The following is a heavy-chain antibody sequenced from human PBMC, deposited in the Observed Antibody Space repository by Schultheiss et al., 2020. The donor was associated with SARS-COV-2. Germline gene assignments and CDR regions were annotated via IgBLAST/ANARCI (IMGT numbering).Heavy chain of an antibody. Sequence: GGSLRLSCAASGFTFSSYAMHWVRQAPGKGLEWVAVISYDGSNKYYADSVKGRFTISRDNSKNTLYLQMNSLRAEDTAVYYCARDSPMRYYDILTGQPGGDYWGQGTLVTVSS. V-gene: IGHV3-30*07. CDR1: GFTFSSYA. CDR3: ARDSPMRYYDILTGQPGGDY. D-gene: IGHD3-9*01. J-gene: IGHJ4*02. CDR2: ISYDGSNK.